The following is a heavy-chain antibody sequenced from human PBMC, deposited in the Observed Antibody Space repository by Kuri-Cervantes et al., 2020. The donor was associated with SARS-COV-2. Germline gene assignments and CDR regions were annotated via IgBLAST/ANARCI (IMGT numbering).Heavy chain of an antibody. Sequence: SETLSLTCTVSGGSISSSSYYWGWIRQPPGKGLEWIGEINHSGSTNYNPSLKSRVTISVDTSKNQFSLKLSSVTAADTAVYYCARDTGYCGGDCSAFDIWGQGTMVTVSS. J-gene: IGHJ3*02. CDR3: ARDTGYCGGDCSAFDI. D-gene: IGHD2-21*02. CDR2: INHSGST. CDR1: GGSISSSSYY. V-gene: IGHV4-39*07.